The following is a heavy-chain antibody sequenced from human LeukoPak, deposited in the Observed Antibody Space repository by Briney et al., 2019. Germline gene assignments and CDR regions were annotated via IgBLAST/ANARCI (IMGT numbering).Heavy chain of an antibody. CDR1: GFTVSNNY. CDR3: ARDPPAVAANSYA. D-gene: IGHD6-6*01. V-gene: IGHV3-66*01. J-gene: IGHJ5*02. CDR2: IYCGGDT. Sequence: GGSQRLSYAASGFTVSNNYKNWLRQTPGRGLEWLSPIYCGGDTNSGVSVKDIFTISRDSSKNTLFLQMNSLRAEDTAVYYCARDPPAVAANSYAWGQGTRVTVSS.